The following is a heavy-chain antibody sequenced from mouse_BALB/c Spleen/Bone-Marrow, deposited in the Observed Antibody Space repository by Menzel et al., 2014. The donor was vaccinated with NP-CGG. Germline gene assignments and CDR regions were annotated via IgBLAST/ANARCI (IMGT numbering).Heavy chain of an antibody. J-gene: IGHJ3*01. Sequence: VQLEESGAELAGPAPTVSLSCKASGYTLTGYYINWVHQRTGQGLEWLGVIYPGRGNTYYNEKFKGKATPTADTSARSVIMHLSSLTADNSAVYCCASDHYGNYEGFDYWGQGTLVTVSA. D-gene: IGHD2-1*01. CDR3: ASDHYGNYEGFDY. CDR2: IYPGRGNT. V-gene: IGHV1-77*01. CDR1: GYTLTGYY.